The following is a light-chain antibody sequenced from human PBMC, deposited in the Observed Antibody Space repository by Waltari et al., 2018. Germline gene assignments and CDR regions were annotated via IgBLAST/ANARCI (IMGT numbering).Light chain of an antibody. CDR1: QTINNW. CDR2: KTS. CDR3: QQYETYPWT. Sequence: DIQMTQSPSTLSASVVDALTITCRASQTINNWLAWYQQRPGKAPKLLIYKTSNLETEVPSRFTGGGSGTEFTLTISSVQPDDFATYYCQQYETYPWTFGQGTKVE. J-gene: IGKJ1*01. V-gene: IGKV1-5*03.